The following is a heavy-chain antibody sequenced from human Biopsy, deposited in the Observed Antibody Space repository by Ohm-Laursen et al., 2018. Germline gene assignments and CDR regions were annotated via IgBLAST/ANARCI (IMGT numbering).Heavy chain of an antibody. CDR1: GDSISSYY. V-gene: IGHV4-59*01. CDR2: VYHTGST. J-gene: IGHJ2*01. D-gene: IGHD3-22*01. CDR3: ARDRGYYSDRTVPGYFDL. Sequence: GTLSLTCTASGDSISSYYWSWNRQPPGKGLQWIGYVYHTGSTDYNPSLQSRVTISVDTSKNHFSLRLRSVTPADTAIYYCARDRGYYSDRTVPGYFDLWGRGTLVTVSS.